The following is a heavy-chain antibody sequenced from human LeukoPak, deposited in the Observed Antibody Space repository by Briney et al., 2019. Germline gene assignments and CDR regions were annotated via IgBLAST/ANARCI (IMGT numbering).Heavy chain of an antibody. Sequence: GGSLRLSCAASGFTFSSCSMSWVRQAPGKGLEWVSTISGSGGSTYYADSVKGRFTISRDNSKNTLYLQMDSLRAEDTAIYYCAKLRYSSGNYEFDYRSQGALVTVSS. J-gene: IGHJ4*02. CDR2: ISGSGGST. CDR3: AKLRYSSGNYEFDY. CDR1: GFTFSSCS. D-gene: IGHD1-26*01. V-gene: IGHV3-23*01.